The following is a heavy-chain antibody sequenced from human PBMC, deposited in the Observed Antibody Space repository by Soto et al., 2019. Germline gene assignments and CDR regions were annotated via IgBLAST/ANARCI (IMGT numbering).Heavy chain of an antibody. V-gene: IGHV4-39*01. D-gene: IGHD3-9*01. CDR2: VYYSGST. CDR1: GGSVTSSIYY. Sequence: LQLKESGPGLVKPSETLSLTCTVSGGSVTSSIYYCGWVRQPPGKGLEWIGCVYYSGSTYYNPSLESRVTISADKYKNQFYLKLMSLSAADTAVYYCGRLEGLATISYDFDYRGQGALVTVSS. J-gene: IGHJ4*02. CDR3: GRLEGLATISYDFDY.